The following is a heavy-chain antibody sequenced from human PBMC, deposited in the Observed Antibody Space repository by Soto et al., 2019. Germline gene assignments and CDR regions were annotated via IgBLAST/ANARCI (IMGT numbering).Heavy chain of an antibody. CDR2: IYYSGST. J-gene: IGHJ3*02. Sequence: QVQLQESGPGLVKPSETLSLTCTVSGGSISSYYRSWIRQPPGKGLEWIGYIYYSGSTNYNPSLKSRVTISVDTSKNQFSLKLSSVTAADTAVYYCAREPEYCSGGSCFRGAFDIWGQGTMVTVSS. V-gene: IGHV4-59*01. CDR3: AREPEYCSGGSCFRGAFDI. CDR1: GGSISSYY. D-gene: IGHD2-15*01.